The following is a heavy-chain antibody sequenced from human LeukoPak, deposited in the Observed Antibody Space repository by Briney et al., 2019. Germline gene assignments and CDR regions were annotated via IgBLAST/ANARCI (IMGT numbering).Heavy chain of an antibody. Sequence: QPGGSLRLSCAASGFTFSSYAMHWVRQAPGQGLEYVSAITSNGGSPYYADSVRGRFTISRDNSKNTLYLQMGSLRAEDMAVYHCAREYCSGGDCQYYFDYWGQGTLVTVSS. CDR2: ITSNGGSP. D-gene: IGHD2-15*01. CDR3: AREYCSGGDCQYYFDY. CDR1: GFTFSSYA. V-gene: IGHV3-64*02. J-gene: IGHJ4*02.